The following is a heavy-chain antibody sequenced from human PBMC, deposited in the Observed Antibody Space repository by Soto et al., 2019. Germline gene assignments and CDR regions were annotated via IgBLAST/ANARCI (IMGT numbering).Heavy chain of an antibody. Sequence: GGSLRLACAASGFTFSTYNMNWVRQAPGKELEWVSSITNSGSHIYYADSVKGRFTISRDNAKNSLYLQMDSLRAEDTAVYFCARDPYCGSTSCYYGPYYFYHMDVWGRGTTVTVSS. V-gene: IGHV3-21*01. J-gene: IGHJ6*03. CDR2: ITNSGSHI. CDR1: GFTFSTYN. D-gene: IGHD2-2*01. CDR3: ARDPYCGSTSCYYGPYYFYHMDV.